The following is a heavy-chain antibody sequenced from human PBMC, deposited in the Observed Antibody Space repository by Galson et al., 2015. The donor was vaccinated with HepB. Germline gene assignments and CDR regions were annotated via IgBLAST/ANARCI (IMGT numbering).Heavy chain of an antibody. D-gene: IGHD3-10*01. Sequence: SLRLSCAASGFTVSSNYMSWVRQAPGKGLEWVSVIYSGGSTYYADSVKGRFTISRDNSKNTLYLQMNSLRAEDTAVYYCATLSLWFGARDDAFDIWGQGTMVTVSS. V-gene: IGHV3-53*01. CDR3: ATLSLWFGARDDAFDI. J-gene: IGHJ3*02. CDR1: GFTVSSNY. CDR2: IYSGGST.